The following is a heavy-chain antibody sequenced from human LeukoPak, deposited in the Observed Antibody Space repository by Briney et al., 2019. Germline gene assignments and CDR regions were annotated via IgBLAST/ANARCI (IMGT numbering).Heavy chain of an antibody. Sequence: PSETLSLTCTVSGGSISSSSYYWGWIRQPPGKGLEWIGSIYYSGSTYYNPSLKSRVTISVDTSKNQFSLKLSSVTAADTAVYYCARGRYSSSWGLTYANWFDPWGQGTLVTVSS. CDR1: GGSISSSSYY. V-gene: IGHV4-39*01. D-gene: IGHD6-13*01. CDR3: ARGRYSSSWGLTYANWFDP. J-gene: IGHJ5*02. CDR2: IYYSGST.